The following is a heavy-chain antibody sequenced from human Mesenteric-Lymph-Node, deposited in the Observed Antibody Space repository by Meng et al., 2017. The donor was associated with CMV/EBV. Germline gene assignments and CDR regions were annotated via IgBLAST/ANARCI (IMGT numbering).Heavy chain of an antibody. CDR2: IYSGGAT. CDR3: ARITF. V-gene: IGHV3-66*02. Sequence: PGGSLRLSCAASGFNVRSNYVSWVRQAPGKGLEWVSVIYSGGATYYADSVKGRFTISRDNSKNTLYLQMNTLRIEDTAVYYCARITFWGQGTLVTVSS. CDR1: GFNVRSNY. J-gene: IGHJ4*02.